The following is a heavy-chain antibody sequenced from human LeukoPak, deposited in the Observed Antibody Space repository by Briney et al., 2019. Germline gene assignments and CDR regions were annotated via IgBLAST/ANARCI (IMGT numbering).Heavy chain of an antibody. D-gene: IGHD3-22*01. Sequence: PGGSLRLSCAASGFTFSDNYMSWIRQAPGKGLEWVSYISSSGSIYYADSVKGRSTISRDNAKNSLYLQMNSLRAEDTAVYYCARDWRDSSGKFPNDAFDIWGQGTMVTVSS. CDR3: ARDWRDSSGKFPNDAFDI. V-gene: IGHV3-11*04. CDR1: GFTFSDNY. J-gene: IGHJ3*02. CDR2: ISSSGSI.